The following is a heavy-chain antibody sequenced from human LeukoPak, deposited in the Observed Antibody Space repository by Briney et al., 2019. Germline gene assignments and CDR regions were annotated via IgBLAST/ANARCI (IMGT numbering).Heavy chain of an antibody. J-gene: IGHJ4*02. CDR3: ARGLTFGGVIPRGY. V-gene: IGHV3-48*03. CDR1: GFTFSSYE. CDR2: ISSSGSTI. Sequence: GGSMRLSCAASGFTFSSYEMNWVRQAPGKGLEWVSYISSSGSTIYYADSVKGRFTISRDNAKNSLYLQMNSLRAEDTAVYYCARGLTFGGVIPRGYWGQGTLVTASS. D-gene: IGHD3-16*02.